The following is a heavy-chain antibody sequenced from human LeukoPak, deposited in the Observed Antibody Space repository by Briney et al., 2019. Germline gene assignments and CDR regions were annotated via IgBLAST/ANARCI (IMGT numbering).Heavy chain of an antibody. CDR2: IYYSGST. CDR3: AREAFAYCGGDCYYNWFDP. V-gene: IGHV4-31*03. Sequence: SGTLSLTCTVSGGSISSGGYYWGWIRQHPGKGLEWIGYIYYSGSTYYNPSLKSRVTISVDTSKNQFSLKLSSVTAADTAVYYCAREAFAYCGGDCYYNWFDPWGQGTLVTVSS. CDR1: GGSISSGGYY. J-gene: IGHJ5*02. D-gene: IGHD2-21*02.